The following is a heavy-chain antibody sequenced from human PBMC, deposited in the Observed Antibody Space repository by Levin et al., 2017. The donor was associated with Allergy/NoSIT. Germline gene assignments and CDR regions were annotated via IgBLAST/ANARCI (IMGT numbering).Heavy chain of an antibody. D-gene: IGHD2-15*01. CDR2: MNPNSGNT. J-gene: IGHJ4*02. Sequence: ASVKVSCKASGYTFTSYDINWVRQANGQGLEWMGWMNPNSGNTGYAQKFQGRVTMTRNTSISTAYMELSSLRSEDTAVYYCARIRRSCRSSGSCYSDYWGQGTLVTVSS. CDR3: ARIRRSCRSSGSCYSDY. V-gene: IGHV1-8*01. CDR1: GYTFTSYD.